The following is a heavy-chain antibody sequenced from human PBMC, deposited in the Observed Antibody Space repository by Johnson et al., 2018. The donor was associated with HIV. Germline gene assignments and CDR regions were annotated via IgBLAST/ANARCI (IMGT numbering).Heavy chain of an antibody. CDR2: ISNDGTT. J-gene: IGHJ3*02. CDR3: ARNSGNGLVLRGDAFDM. CDR1: GFTVSGDY. D-gene: IGHD2-8*01. Sequence: VQLVESGGGLVQPGGSLRLSCAASGFTVSGDYMSWVRQAPGKGLEWVSLISNDGTTYYADSVNGRLTISRDNAKNSLYLQMNSLRAEDTAVYYCARNSGNGLVLRGDAFDMWGQGTMVTVSS. V-gene: IGHV3-66*01.